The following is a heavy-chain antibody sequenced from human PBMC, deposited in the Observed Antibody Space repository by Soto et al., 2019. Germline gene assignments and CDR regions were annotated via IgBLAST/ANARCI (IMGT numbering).Heavy chain of an antibody. CDR1: GFTVSSNY. J-gene: IGHJ5*02. D-gene: IGHD3-22*01. Sequence: EVQLVESGGGLVQPGGSLRLSCAGSGFTVSSNYMSWVRQAPGKGLEWVSVIYSGGTTYYADSVKGRFTISRDNSKNTLYLQMNSLRAEDTAVYYCARNGDSSDYRGWFDPWGQGTLVTVSS. V-gene: IGHV3-66*01. CDR2: IYSGGTT. CDR3: ARNGDSSDYRGWFDP.